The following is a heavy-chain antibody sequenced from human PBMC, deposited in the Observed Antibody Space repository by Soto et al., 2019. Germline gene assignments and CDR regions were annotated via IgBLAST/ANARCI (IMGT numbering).Heavy chain of an antibody. D-gene: IGHD4-17*01. Sequence: QVQLVQSGAEVKKPGSSVKVSCKASGGTFSSYTISWVRQAPGQGLEWMGRIIPILGIANYAQKFQGRVTITADKSTSTAYVELSSLRSEDTAVYYCARDNYGDLYDAFDIWGQGTMVTVSS. CDR3: ARDNYGDLYDAFDI. CDR2: IIPILGIA. V-gene: IGHV1-69*02. J-gene: IGHJ3*02. CDR1: GGTFSSYT.